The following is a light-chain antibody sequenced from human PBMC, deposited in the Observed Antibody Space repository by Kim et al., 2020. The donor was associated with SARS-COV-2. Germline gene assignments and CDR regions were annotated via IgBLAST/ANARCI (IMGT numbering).Light chain of an antibody. J-gene: IGLJ3*02. CDR2: ENN. CDR3: ATWDSSLSVGV. Sequence: GQKVTISCSRSSTNIGDNYVFWYQHFPGTAPQLIIFENNKRPSGIPDRFSGSKSGTSATLGINGLQTGDEADYYCATWDSSLSVGVFGGGTQLTVL. V-gene: IGLV1-51*02. CDR1: STNIGDNY.